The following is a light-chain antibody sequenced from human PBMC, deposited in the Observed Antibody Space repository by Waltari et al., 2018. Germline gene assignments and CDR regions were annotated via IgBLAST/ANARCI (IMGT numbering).Light chain of an antibody. Sequence: DIQLTQSPSSMSASVGDTVTITCRASQEIRNRLAGFQQIPGKAPNLLIYVASNLQFGVPSRFSGDGSGTDFTLTISNIQPEDFATYYCQQINTYPITFGQGTRLDIK. V-gene: IGKV1-12*01. CDR1: QEIRNR. CDR2: VAS. J-gene: IGKJ5*01. CDR3: QQINTYPIT.